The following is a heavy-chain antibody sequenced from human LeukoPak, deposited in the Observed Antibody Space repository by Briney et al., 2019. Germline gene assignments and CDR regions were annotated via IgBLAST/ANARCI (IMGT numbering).Heavy chain of an antibody. Sequence: SETLSLTCTVSGGSISGYYWTWIRQPPGQTLEWIGYIYSSGSTNYNPSHQSRVTMSVDTSVNQFSLRLSSVTAADTAVYFCATFTYTTRPPDVWGKGTTVTVSS. CDR1: GGSISGYY. D-gene: IGHD3-16*01. CDR3: ATFTYTTRPPDV. CDR2: IYSSGST. V-gene: IGHV4-4*09. J-gene: IGHJ6*04.